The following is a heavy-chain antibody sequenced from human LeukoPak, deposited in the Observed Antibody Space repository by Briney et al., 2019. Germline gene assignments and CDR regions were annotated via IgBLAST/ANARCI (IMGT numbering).Heavy chain of an antibody. V-gene: IGHV1-69*05. CDR2: IMLLFNTA. J-gene: IGHJ6*03. CDR3: ARVDRYHYYLDV. CDR1: GGTFSSYS. Sequence: SVKVSCKASGGTFSSYSITWVRQAPGQGLEWMGGIMLLFNTANYAQQFQGRVTITTDESTSTAYMELSSLRFEDTAMYYCARVDRYHYYLDVWGKGTTVTVSS.